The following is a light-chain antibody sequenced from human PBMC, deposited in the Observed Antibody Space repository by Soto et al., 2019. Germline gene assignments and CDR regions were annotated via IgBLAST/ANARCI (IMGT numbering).Light chain of an antibody. V-gene: IGLV1-40*01. CDR2: ANS. J-gene: IGLJ1*01. CDR1: SSNIGADYA. CDR3: QSYDNSLSGYI. Sequence: QSVLTQPPSVSGAPGQTVTISCIGSSSNIGADYAVHWYQQFPGRVPKLLIYANSNRPSGVPDRFSGSRSGTSVSLAITGLQADDEADYYCQSYDNSLSGYIFGSGTKLTVL.